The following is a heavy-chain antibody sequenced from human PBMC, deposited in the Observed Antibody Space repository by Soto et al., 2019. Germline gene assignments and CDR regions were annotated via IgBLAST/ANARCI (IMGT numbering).Heavy chain of an antibody. CDR3: ATMVVTAIRHAFDI. Sequence: SETLSLTCAVSGYSISSGYYWGWIRQPPGRGLEWIGSIYHSGSTYYNPSLKIRVTISVDTSKNQFSLKLSSVTAADTSVYYCATMVVTAIRHAFDIWGQGTMVTVSS. J-gene: IGHJ3*02. CDR1: GYSISSGYY. D-gene: IGHD2-21*02. CDR2: IYHSGST. V-gene: IGHV4-38-2*01.